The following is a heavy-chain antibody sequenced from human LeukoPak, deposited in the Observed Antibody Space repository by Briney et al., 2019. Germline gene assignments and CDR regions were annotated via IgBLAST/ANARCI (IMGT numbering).Heavy chain of an antibody. CDR2: IYYSGST. D-gene: IGHD4-23*01. CDR3: AREIYTGGFDY. V-gene: IGHV4-39*02. Sequence: KPSETLSLTCTVSGGSITTSSYYWGWIRQPPGKGLEWIGIIYYSGSTYYNPSLKGRVTISVDTSKNQFSLKLSSVTAADTAVYYCAREIYTGGFDYWGQGTLVTVSS. J-gene: IGHJ4*02. CDR1: GGSITTSSYY.